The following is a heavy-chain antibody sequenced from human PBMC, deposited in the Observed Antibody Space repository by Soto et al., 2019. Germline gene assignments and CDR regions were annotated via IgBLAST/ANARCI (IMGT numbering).Heavy chain of an antibody. D-gene: IGHD4-17*01. J-gene: IGHJ4*02. CDR3: ARASTTAPTLDY. CDR1: GGSISSGGYS. Sequence: SETLSLTCAVSGGSISSGGYSWSWIRQPPGKGLEWIGYIYHSGSTYYNPSLKSRVTISVDRSKNQFSLKLSSVTAADTAVYYCARASTTAPTLDYWGQGTLVTVSS. CDR2: IYHSGST. V-gene: IGHV4-30-2*01.